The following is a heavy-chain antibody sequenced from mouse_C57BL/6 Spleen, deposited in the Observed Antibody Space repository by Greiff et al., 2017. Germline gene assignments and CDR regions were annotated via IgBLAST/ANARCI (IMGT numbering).Heavy chain of an antibody. J-gene: IGHJ1*03. V-gene: IGHV1-61*01. Sequence: VQLQQPGAELVRPGSSVKLSCKASGYTFTSYWMDWVKQRPGQGLEWIGNIYPSDSETHYNQKFKDKATLTVDKSSSTAYMQLSSLTSEDSAVYDCARYYSNYGWYFDVWGTGTTVTVSS. CDR2: IYPSDSET. CDR1: GYTFTSYW. CDR3: ARYYSNYGWYFDV. D-gene: IGHD2-5*01.